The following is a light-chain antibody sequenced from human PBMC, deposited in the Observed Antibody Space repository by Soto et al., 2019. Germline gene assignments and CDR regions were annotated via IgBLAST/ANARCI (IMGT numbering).Light chain of an antibody. CDR3: QQRSKWPLT. CDR2: DAS. V-gene: IGKV3-11*01. J-gene: IGKJ4*01. CDR1: QSVTDF. Sequence: EIVLTQSPFTLSLSPWERATLSCRASQSVTDFLAWYQQKPGQAPRLLIYDASNRATGIPARFSGSGSGTDFTLTISSLEPEDFAVYYCQQRSKWPLTFGGGTKVDIK.